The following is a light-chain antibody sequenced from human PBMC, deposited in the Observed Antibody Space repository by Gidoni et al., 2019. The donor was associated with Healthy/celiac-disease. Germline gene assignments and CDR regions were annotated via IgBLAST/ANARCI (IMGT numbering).Light chain of an antibody. CDR3: QQRSNWLPYT. CDR2: DAS. Sequence: EIVLTQSPATLSLSPGERATLSGRASQSVSSYLAWYQQKPGQAPRLLIYDASNRATGIPARFSGSGSGTDFTLTISSLEPEDFAVYYCQQRSNWLPYTFGQGTKLEIK. CDR1: QSVSSY. J-gene: IGKJ2*01. V-gene: IGKV3-11*01.